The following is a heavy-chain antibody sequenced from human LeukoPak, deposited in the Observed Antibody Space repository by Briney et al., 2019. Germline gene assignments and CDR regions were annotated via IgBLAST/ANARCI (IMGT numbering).Heavy chain of an antibody. J-gene: IGHJ4*02. Sequence: PSETLSLTCAVYGGSFSGHFWSWIRQSPGKGLEWIGEISHSGTANYHPSLKSRVTLFVDTSMNQFSLKLSSVTAADTAVYYCARVGVGATTFDYWGQGTLVTVSS. CDR3: ARVGVGATTFDY. D-gene: IGHD1-26*01. V-gene: IGHV4-34*01. CDR1: GGSFSGHF. CDR2: ISHSGTA.